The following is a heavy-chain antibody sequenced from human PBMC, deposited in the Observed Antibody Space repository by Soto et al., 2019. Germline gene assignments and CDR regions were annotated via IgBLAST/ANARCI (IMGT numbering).Heavy chain of an antibody. CDR2: ISASGGSA. CDR1: GFTFSSFA. J-gene: IGHJ5*02. CDR3: AKERWSGGWNWFDP. V-gene: IGHV3-23*01. D-gene: IGHD3-16*01. Sequence: GGSLRLSCAASGFTFSSFAMSWVRQAPGKGLEWVSAISASGGSAYYADSVKGRFTISRDNSKSTLYLQMNTLRVGDTALYYCAKERWSGGWNWFDPWGQGTLVTVSS.